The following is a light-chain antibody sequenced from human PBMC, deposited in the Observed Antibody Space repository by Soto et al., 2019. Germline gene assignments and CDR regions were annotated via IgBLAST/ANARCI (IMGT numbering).Light chain of an antibody. J-gene: IGLJ1*01. V-gene: IGLV2-14*01. CDR1: NSDIGRYNF. CDR2: DVS. Sequence: QSVLTQPASVPGSAGQSISISCAGTNSDIGRYNFVSWYQQRPGQAPKLLIFDVSNRPSGISDRFSGSKSGQTASLTISGLQAEDEADYYCNSYTSSSPPYVFGTG. CDR3: NSYTSSSPPYV.